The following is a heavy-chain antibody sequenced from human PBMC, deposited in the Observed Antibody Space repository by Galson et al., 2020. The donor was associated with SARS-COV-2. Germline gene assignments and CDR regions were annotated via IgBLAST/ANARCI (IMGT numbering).Heavy chain of an antibody. CDR1: GFTFSSYA. Sequence: GESLKISCAASGFTFSSYAMHWVRQAPGKGLEWVAVISYDGSNKYYADCVKGRFTISRDNSKSTLHLQMNGLRVDDTAVYYCVRDKLGDKLELDYWGQGTLVTVSS. J-gene: IGHJ4*02. CDR3: VRDKLGDKLELDY. D-gene: IGHD3-16*01. V-gene: IGHV3-30*01. CDR2: ISYDGSNK.